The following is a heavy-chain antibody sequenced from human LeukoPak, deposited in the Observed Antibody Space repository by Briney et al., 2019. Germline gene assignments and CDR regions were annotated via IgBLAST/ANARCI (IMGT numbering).Heavy chain of an antibody. D-gene: IGHD3-22*01. V-gene: IGHV3-33*01. J-gene: IGHJ4*02. Sequence: PGGSLRLSCAASGITFSYFGMHWVRQAPGKGLEWVAVIWHDGSKNYYGDSVKGRFTISRDNSKSTLWLQMNSLRAEDTAVYYCAARQGSTGYQGDYWGQGTLVTVSS. CDR2: IWHDGSKN. CDR3: AARQGSTGYQGDY. CDR1: GITFSYFG.